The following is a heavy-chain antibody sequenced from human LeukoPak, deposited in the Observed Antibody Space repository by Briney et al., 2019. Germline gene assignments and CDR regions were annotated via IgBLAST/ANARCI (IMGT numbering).Heavy chain of an antibody. CDR2: ISAYNGNT. D-gene: IGHD2-2*01. V-gene: IGHV1-18*04. J-gene: IGHJ4*02. Sequence: ASVKVSCKASGYTFTSYGISWVRQAPGQGLEWMGWISAYNGNTNYAQKLQGRVTMTTDTSTSTAYMELRSLRSDDTAVYYCARALGYCSSTSCLYDYWGQGTLVTASS. CDR3: ARALGYCSSTSCLYDY. CDR1: GYTFTSYG.